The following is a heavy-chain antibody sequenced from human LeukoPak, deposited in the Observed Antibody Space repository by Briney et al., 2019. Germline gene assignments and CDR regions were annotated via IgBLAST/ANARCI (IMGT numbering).Heavy chain of an antibody. Sequence: GGSLRLSCAASGFTFSSYSMNWVRQAPGKGLEWVSYISSSSSTIYYADSVKGRFTISRDNAKNSLYLQMNSLRAEDTAVYYCARDLTLPVAGAFDIWGQGTMVTVSS. CDR2: ISSSSSTI. D-gene: IGHD6-19*01. J-gene: IGHJ3*02. CDR1: GFTFSSYS. V-gene: IGHV3-48*01. CDR3: ARDLTLPVAGAFDI.